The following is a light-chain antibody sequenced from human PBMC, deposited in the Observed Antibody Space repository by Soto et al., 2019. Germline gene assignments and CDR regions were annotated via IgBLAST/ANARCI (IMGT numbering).Light chain of an antibody. V-gene: IGLV2-14*01. Sequence: QSALTQPASVSGSPGQSITISCTGTSSDVGDYNYVSWYQQHPGKVPKLIIFDVSNRPSGVSNRFSGSKSGNTASLTISGLQAEDEADYYCSSYTLSSTYVFGTGTKLTVL. CDR2: DVS. CDR3: SSYTLSSTYV. J-gene: IGLJ1*01. CDR1: SSDVGDYNY.